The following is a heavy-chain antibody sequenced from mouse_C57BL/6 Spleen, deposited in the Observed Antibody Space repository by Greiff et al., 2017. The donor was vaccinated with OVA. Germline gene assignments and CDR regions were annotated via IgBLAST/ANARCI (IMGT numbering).Heavy chain of an antibody. CDR2: IDHSDSYT. CDR3: ARLNSYYYGSSFDY. V-gene: IGHV1-69*01. D-gene: IGHD1-1*01. Sequence: QVQLQQPGAELVMPGASVKLSCKASGYTFTSYWMHWVKQRPGQGLEWIGEIDHSDSYTNYNQKFKGKSTLNVDKSSSTAYMQLSSLTSEDSAVYYCARLNSYYYGSSFDYWGQGTTLTVSS. J-gene: IGHJ2*01. CDR1: GYTFTSYW.